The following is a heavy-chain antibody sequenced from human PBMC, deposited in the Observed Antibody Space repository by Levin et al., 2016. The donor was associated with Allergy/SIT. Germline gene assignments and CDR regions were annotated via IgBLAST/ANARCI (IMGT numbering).Heavy chain of an antibody. Sequence: GESLKISCAASGFTFSSYSMNWVRQAPGKGLEWVSSISSSSSYIYYADSVKGRFTISRDNAKNSLYLQMNSLKTEDTAVYYCTVQGVGGSYYPGAFDIWGQGTMVTVSS. D-gene: IGHD1-26*01. V-gene: IGHV3-21*03. J-gene: IGHJ3*02. CDR1: GFTFSSYS. CDR3: TVQGVGGSYYPGAFDI. CDR2: ISSSSSYI.